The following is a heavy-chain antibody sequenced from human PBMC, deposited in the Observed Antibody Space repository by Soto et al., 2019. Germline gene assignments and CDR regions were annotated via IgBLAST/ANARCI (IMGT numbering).Heavy chain of an antibody. J-gene: IGHJ6*02. D-gene: IGHD5-12*01. Sequence: VGSLRLSCAASGFSFSAHGMHWVRQAPGKGLEWVAVISYDGINKDYADSVEGRLTISRDNSKNTLYLQLDSLRIDDTGIYYCAKDGGGGYQPPNYYYYGLDVWGQGTTVTVSS. CDR1: GFSFSAHG. CDR2: ISYDGINK. CDR3: AKDGGGGYQPPNYYYYGLDV. V-gene: IGHV3-30*18.